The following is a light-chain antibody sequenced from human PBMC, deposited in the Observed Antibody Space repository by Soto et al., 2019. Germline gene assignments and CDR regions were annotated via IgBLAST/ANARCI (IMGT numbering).Light chain of an antibody. CDR3: QQYNNWPQT. J-gene: IGKJ1*01. Sequence: VMTQAPATLSVSPGEGATLSYRASQTVNNNVAWYQLKDGQVPRLLIYGASTRATDIPARFSGSGSGTEFTLTISSLQSEDFAEYHCQQYNNWPQTFGQGTKVDIK. CDR1: QTVNNN. CDR2: GAS. V-gene: IGKV3-15*01.